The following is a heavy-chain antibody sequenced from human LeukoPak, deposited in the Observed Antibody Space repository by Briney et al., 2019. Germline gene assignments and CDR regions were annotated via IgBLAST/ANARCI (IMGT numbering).Heavy chain of an antibody. Sequence: GGSLRLSCAASGFTFSSYAMSRVRQAPGKGLEWVSAISGSGGSTYYADSVKGRFTISRDNSKSTLYLQMNSLRAEDTAVYYCAKGNYVWGSHRYHFDYWGQGTLVTVSS. J-gene: IGHJ4*02. CDR2: ISGSGGST. D-gene: IGHD3-16*02. CDR1: GFTFSSYA. V-gene: IGHV3-23*01. CDR3: AKGNYVWGSHRYHFDY.